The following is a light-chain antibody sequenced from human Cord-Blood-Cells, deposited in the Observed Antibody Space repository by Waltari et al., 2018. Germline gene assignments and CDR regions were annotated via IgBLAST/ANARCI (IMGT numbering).Light chain of an antibody. CDR3: QQYYSYPPLT. J-gene: IGKJ4*01. CDR1: QGISSY. V-gene: IGKV1-8*01. CDR2: AAS. Sequence: AIRMTQASSSFSAFTGYRVTIIGRAGQGISSYLAWYQQTPGKAPKLLIYAASTLQREVPSRFSGSGYGTDFALTIRCLQSEDFATDCCQQYYSYPPLTFGGGTKVEIK.